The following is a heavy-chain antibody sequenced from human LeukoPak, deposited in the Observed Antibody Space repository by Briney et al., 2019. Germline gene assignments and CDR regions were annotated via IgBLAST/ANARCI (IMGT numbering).Heavy chain of an antibody. CDR2: IYYSGST. Sequence: SETLSLTCAVYGGSFSGYYWSWIRQPPGKGLEWIGSIYYSGSTYYNPSLKSRVTISVDTSKNQFSLKLSSVTAADTAVYYCARHPRNRADTAMVFDIWGQGTMVTVSS. CDR3: ARHPRNRADTAMVFDI. V-gene: IGHV4-34*01. CDR1: GGSFSGYY. J-gene: IGHJ3*02. D-gene: IGHD5-18*01.